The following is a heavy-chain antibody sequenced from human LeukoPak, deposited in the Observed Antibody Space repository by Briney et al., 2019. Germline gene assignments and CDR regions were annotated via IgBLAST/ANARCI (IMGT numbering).Heavy chain of an antibody. CDR3: AKDGYYDSSAYYYVRYFDL. V-gene: IGHV3-23*01. D-gene: IGHD3-22*01. Sequence: GGSLRLSCAASGFTFSSYGMSWVRQAPGRGLEWVSAMSGSGGSTHYADSVKGRFTISRDNSKNTLYLQMNSLRAEDTAAYYCAKDGYYDSSAYYYVRYFDLWGRGTLVTVSS. J-gene: IGHJ2*01. CDR2: MSGSGGST. CDR1: GFTFSSYG.